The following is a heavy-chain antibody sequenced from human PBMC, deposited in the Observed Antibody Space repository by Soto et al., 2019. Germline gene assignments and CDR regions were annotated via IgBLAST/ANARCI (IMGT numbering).Heavy chain of an antibody. V-gene: IGHV3-23*01. J-gene: IGHJ4*02. Sequence: EVQLLESGGGLVQPGGSLRLSCAASGFTFSNYAVTWVRQAPGKGLEWVSTISGSGGSTYYADSVKGRFTISRDNSKNTLYLQMTSRRAEDTAVYYCAKDQGSSWYEIDYWGQGTLVTVSS. D-gene: IGHD6-13*01. CDR1: GFTFSNYA. CDR3: AKDQGSSWYEIDY. CDR2: ISGSGGST.